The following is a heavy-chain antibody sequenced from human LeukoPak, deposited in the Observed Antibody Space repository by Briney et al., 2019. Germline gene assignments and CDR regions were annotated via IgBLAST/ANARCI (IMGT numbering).Heavy chain of an antibody. CDR2: ISYDGSNK. Sequence: ERSLRLSCAASGFTFSSYAMHWLRQAPGKGLEGVAVISYDGSNKYYADSVKGRFTISRDNSKNTLYLQMNSLRAEDTAVYYCARDSRVVQLWLHFDYWGRGTLVTVSS. CDR1: GFTFSSYA. V-gene: IGHV3-30*04. CDR3: ARDSRVVQLWLHFDY. J-gene: IGHJ4*02. D-gene: IGHD5-18*01.